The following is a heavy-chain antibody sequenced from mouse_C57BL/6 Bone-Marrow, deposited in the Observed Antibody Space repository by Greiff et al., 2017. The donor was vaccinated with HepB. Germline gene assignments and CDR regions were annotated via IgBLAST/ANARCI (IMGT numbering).Heavy chain of an antibody. CDR1: GFNIKDDY. D-gene: IGHD1-1*01. CDR3: TTDLMTTVVVG. Sequence: VQLKQSGAELVRPGASVKLSCTASGFNIKDDYMHWVKQRPEQGLEWIGWIDPENGDTESASKFQGKATITAYTSSNTAYLQLLSLTSEDTAVYYCTTDLMTTVVVGWGQGTTLTVSS. J-gene: IGHJ2*01. V-gene: IGHV14-4*01. CDR2: IDPENGDT.